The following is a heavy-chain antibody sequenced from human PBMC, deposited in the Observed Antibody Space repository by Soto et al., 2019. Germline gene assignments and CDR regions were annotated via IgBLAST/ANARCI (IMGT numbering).Heavy chain of an antibody. CDR3: ARGVGYCSGGSCPTNYYYYYMDV. Sequence: GGSLRLSCAASGFTFSSYGMHWVRQAPGKGLEWVAVIWYDGSNKYYADSVKGRFTISRDNSKNTLYLQMNSLRAEDTAVYYCARGVGYCSGGSCPTNYYYYYMDVWGKGTTVTVSS. CDR2: IWYDGSNK. CDR1: GFTFSSYG. V-gene: IGHV3-33*01. D-gene: IGHD2-15*01. J-gene: IGHJ6*03.